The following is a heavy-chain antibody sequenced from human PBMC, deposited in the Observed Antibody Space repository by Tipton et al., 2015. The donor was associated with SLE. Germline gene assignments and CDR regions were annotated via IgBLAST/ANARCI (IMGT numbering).Heavy chain of an antibody. CDR2: ISAYNGNT. V-gene: IGHV1-18*03. CDR3: ARDTVDYYDSSGPDY. CDR1: GYTFTTYG. D-gene: IGHD3-22*01. J-gene: IGHJ4*02. Sequence: QLVQSGAEVKKPGASVKVSCKASGYTFTTYGISWVRQAPGQGLEWMGWISAYNGNTNYAQKLQGRVTMTTDTSTSTAYMELRSLRSDDMAVYYCARDTVDYYDSSGPDYWGQGTLVTVSS.